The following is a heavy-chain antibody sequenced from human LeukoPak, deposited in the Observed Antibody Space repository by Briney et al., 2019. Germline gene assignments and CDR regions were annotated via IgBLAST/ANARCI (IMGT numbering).Heavy chain of an antibody. D-gene: IGHD3-10*01. J-gene: IGHJ5*02. CDR3: ARVGDRAQWFGELLGWFDP. CDR2: ISAYNGNT. Sequence: ASVKVSCKVSGYTLTELSMHWVRQAPGQGLEWMGWISAYNGNTNYAQKLQGRVTMTTDTSTNTAYMELRSLRSDDTAVYYCARVGDRAQWFGELLGWFDPWGQGTLVTVSS. CDR1: GYTLTELS. V-gene: IGHV1-18*01.